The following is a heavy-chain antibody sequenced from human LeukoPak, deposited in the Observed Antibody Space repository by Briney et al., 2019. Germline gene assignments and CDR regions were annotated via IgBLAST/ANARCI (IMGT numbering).Heavy chain of an antibody. CDR1: GYTFTSYG. V-gene: IGHV1-18*04. Sequence: ASVKVSCKASGYTFTSYGISWVRQAPGQGLEWTGWISAYNGNTNYAQKLQGRVTVTTDTSTSTAYMELRSLRSDDTAVYYCARVVGSWFGEYGMDVWGKGTTVTVSS. CDR2: ISAYNGNT. J-gene: IGHJ6*04. D-gene: IGHD3-10*01. CDR3: ARVVGSWFGEYGMDV.